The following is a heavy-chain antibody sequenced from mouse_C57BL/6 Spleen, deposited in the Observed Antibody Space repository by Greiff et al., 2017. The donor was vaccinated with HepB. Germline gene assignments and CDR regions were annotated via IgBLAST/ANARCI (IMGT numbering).Heavy chain of an antibody. CDR3: ARERGYSKGDFFDY. Sequence: VQLQQSGAELVRPGTSVKMSCKASGYTFTNYWIGWAKQRPGHGLEWIGDIYPGGGYTNYNEKFKGKATLTTDKSSSTAYMQVSSLTSEDSAIYYCARERGYSKGDFFDYWRQGTTLTVAS. V-gene: IGHV1-63*01. CDR2: IYPGGGYT. CDR1: GYTFTNYW. J-gene: IGHJ2*01. D-gene: IGHD2-5*01.